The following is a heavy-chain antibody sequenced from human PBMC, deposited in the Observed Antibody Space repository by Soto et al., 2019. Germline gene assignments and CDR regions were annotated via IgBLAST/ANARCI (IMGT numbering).Heavy chain of an antibody. CDR1: GGSITGDDYS. Sequence: LSLTCQISGGSITGDDYSWICIRQPPGKGLEWVAYIYHSGTTYYNPSVKSRVTISVETSKKHFSLKLSSVPAADTAVYYCGRGSYGYYYYGMDVWGPGTTVTVSS. CDR3: GRGSYGYYYYGMDV. D-gene: IGHD5-18*01. CDR2: IYHSGTT. V-gene: IGHV4-30-2*01. J-gene: IGHJ6*02.